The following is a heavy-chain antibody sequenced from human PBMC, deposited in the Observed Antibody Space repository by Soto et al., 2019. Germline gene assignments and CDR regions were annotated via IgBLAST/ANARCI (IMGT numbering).Heavy chain of an antibody. CDR1: GFTFSSYA. CDR2: ISYDGSNK. Sequence: GGSLRLSCAASGFTFSSYAMHWVRQAPGKGLEWVAVISYDGSNKYYADSVKGRFTISRDNSKNTLYLQMNSLRAEDTAVYYCARDKDHYYYYYGMDVWGQGTTVTVSS. J-gene: IGHJ6*02. V-gene: IGHV3-30-3*01. D-gene: IGHD2-15*01. CDR3: ARDKDHYYYYYGMDV.